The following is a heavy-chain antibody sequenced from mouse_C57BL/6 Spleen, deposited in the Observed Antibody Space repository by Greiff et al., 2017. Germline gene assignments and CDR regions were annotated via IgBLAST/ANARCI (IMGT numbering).Heavy chain of an antibody. D-gene: IGHD3-2*02. CDR1: GYTFTSYW. V-gene: IGHV1-69*01. CDR3: ARSAQAFYYYAMDY. Sequence: QVHVKQPGAELVMPGASVKLSCKASGYTFTSYWMHWVKQRPGQGLEWIGEIDPSDSYTNYNQKFKGKSTLTVDKSSSTAYMQLSSLTSEDSAVYYCARSAQAFYYYAMDYWGQGTSVTVSS. CDR2: IDPSDSYT. J-gene: IGHJ4*01.